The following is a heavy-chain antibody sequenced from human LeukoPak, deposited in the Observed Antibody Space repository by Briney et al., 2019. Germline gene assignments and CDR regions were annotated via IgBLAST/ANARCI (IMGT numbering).Heavy chain of an antibody. J-gene: IGHJ5*02. D-gene: IGHD3-10*01. CDR1: GGSISSYY. V-gene: IGHV4-4*07. CDR2: FYTRGST. CDR3: VKMNYPSGSYYGWFDP. Sequence: SETLSLTCSVSGGSISSYYWSWIRQSAGKGLEWIGRFYTRGSTTYNPSLKSRVTISGDTSKNQLSLRLSSVTAADTAVYYCVKMNYPSGSYYGWFDPWGQGTLVTVSS.